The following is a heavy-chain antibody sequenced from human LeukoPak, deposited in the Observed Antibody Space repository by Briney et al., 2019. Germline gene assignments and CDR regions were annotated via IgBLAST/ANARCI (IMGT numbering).Heavy chain of an antibody. J-gene: IGHJ4*02. CDR1: GYTFTGYY. CDR3: ARHIRGSSSSCFDY. V-gene: IGHV1-2*02. Sequence: ASVKVSCKASGYTFTGYYMHWVRQAPGQGLEWMGWINPNSGGTNYAQKFQGRVTMTRDTSISTAYMELSRLRSDDTAVYYCARHIRGSSSSCFDYWGQGTLVTVSS. D-gene: IGHD6-6*01. CDR2: INPNSGGT.